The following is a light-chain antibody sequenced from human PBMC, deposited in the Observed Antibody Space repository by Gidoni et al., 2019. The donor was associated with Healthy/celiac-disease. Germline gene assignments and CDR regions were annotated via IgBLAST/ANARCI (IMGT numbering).Light chain of an antibody. V-gene: IGKV3-11*01. Sequence: IVLTQSPATLSLSPGERATLSCRASQSVSSYLAWYQQKPGQAPRLLIYDASNRATGIPARLSGSGSGTDFTLTISSLEPEDFAVYYCQQRRGTFGQGTKVEIK. J-gene: IGKJ1*01. CDR2: DAS. CDR3: QQRRGT. CDR1: QSVSSY.